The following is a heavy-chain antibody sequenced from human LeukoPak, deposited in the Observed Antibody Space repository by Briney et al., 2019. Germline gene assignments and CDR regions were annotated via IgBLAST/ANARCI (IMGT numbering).Heavy chain of an antibody. CDR2: IVVGSGNT. V-gene: IGHV1-58*02. D-gene: IGHD1-26*01. CDR1: GFTFTSSA. CDR3: AAGNSSTSGSYYYYYYMDV. Sequence: SVKVSCKASGFTFTSSAMQWVRQARGQRLEWIGWIVVGSGNTNYAQKFQERVTITRDMSTSTAYMELSSLRSEDTAVYYCAAGNSSTSGSYYYYYYMDVWGKGTTVTVSS. J-gene: IGHJ6*03.